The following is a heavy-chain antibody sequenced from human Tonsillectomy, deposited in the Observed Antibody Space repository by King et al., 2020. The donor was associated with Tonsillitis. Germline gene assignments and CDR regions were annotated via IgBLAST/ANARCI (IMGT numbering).Heavy chain of an antibody. D-gene: IGHD1-1*01. Sequence: QLQESGPGLVKPSETLSLTCTVSGGSISSSRYYWGWIRQPPGKGLEWIGSIYYIGSTYYNPSLKSRVTISVDTAKNQLSLKLSSVTAADTAGYYCARPLEDAFDIWGQGTMVTVSS. CDR3: ARPLEDAFDI. V-gene: IGHV4-39*01. CDR1: GGSISSSRYY. J-gene: IGHJ3*02. CDR2: IYYIGST.